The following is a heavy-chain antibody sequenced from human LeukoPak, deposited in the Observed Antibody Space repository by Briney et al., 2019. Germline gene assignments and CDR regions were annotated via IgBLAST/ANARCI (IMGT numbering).Heavy chain of an antibody. CDR3: ARDQGLTVPAGDALDI. CDR2: ISSSGIYT. Sequence: GGSLRLSCAASGFTFSDLYMSWVRQAPGKGLEWLSYISSSGIYTNYADSVKGRFTISRDNAKNSLYLQMNSLRPEDTALYSCARDQGLTVPAGDALDIWGQGTMVTVSS. CDR1: GFTFSDLY. J-gene: IGHJ3*02. V-gene: IGHV3-11*06. D-gene: IGHD4-17*01.